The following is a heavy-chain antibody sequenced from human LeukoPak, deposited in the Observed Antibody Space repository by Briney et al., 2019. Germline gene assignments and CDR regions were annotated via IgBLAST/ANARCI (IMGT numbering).Heavy chain of an antibody. J-gene: IGHJ3*02. D-gene: IGHD5-12*01. CDR3: ARDLGRWWLRTPSDAFDI. CDR2: ISSSSSYI. V-gene: IGHV3-21*01. CDR1: GFTFSSYS. Sequence: GRSLRLSCAASGFTFSSYSMNWVRQAPGKGLEWVSSISSSSSYIYYADSVKGRFTISRDNAKNSLYLQMNSLRAEDTAVYYCARDLGRWWLRTPSDAFDIWGQGTMVTVSS.